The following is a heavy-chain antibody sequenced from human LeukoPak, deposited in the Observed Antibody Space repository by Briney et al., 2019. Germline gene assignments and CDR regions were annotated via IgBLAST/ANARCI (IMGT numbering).Heavy chain of an antibody. CDR3: ASGMTTVTTRQFDY. V-gene: IGHV1-69*06. CDR2: IIPIFGTA. D-gene: IGHD4-17*01. J-gene: IGHJ4*02. CDR1: GGTFSSYA. Sequence: SVKVSCKASGGTFSSYAISWVRQAPGQGLEWMGGIIPIFGTANYAQKFQGRVTIAADKSTSSAYMELSSLRSEDTAVYYCASGMTTVTTRQFDYWGQGTLVTVSS.